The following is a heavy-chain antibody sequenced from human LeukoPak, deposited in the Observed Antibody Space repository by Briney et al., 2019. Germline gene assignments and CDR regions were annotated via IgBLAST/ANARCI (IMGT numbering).Heavy chain of an antibody. CDR2: ISFSGTTM. CDR3: ARDWVAVGGDYMDV. D-gene: IGHD2-15*01. V-gene: IGHV3-48*03. CDR1: GFMLSSYW. J-gene: IGHJ6*03. Sequence: GGSLRLSCAGSGFMLSSYWMSWVRQAPGKGLEWVSYISFSGTTMYYADSVKGRFTISRDNDKNSLYLQMNSLRAEDTAVYYCARDWVAVGGDYMDVWGKGTTVTISS.